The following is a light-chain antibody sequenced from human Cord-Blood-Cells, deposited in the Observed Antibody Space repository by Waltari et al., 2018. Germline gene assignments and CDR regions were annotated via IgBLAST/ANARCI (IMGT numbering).Light chain of an antibody. J-gene: IGLJ3*02. CDR2: GKN. CDR3: NSRDSSGNHWV. V-gene: IGLV3-19*01. CDR1: RLRSYS. Sequence: SSELTQDPAVSVALGQTVRITCQGDRLRSYSASWYQQKPGQDPVLVIYGKNNRPSGIPDRFAGSNSGNTASLTITGAQAEDEADYYCNSRDSSGNHWVFGGGTKLTVL.